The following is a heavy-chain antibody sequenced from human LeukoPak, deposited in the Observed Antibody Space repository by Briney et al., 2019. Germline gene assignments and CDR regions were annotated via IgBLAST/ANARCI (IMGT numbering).Heavy chain of an antibody. Sequence: PGGSLRLSCAASGFTFSTYSMNWVRQAPGKGLEWVACISSTSSYIYYPDSVKGRFTISRDNAKSSLFLQMHSLRAEDTAVYYCVREADTAMGSEVFDYWGQGTLVTVSS. CDR3: VREADTAMGSEVFDY. CDR1: GFTFSTYS. J-gene: IGHJ4*02. CDR2: ISSTSSYI. D-gene: IGHD5-18*01. V-gene: IGHV3-21*01.